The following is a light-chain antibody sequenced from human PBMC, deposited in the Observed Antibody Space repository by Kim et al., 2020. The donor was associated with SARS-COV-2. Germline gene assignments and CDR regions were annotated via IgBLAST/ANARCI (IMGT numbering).Light chain of an antibody. Sequence: SASVGDRVTITCRASQSISSYLNWYQQKPGKAPKRLIYAASSLQGGVPSRFSGSGAGTDFTLTISSLQPEDFATYYCQQSYRTPGTFGDGTKLEI. CDR1: QSISSY. CDR3: QQSYRTPGT. CDR2: AAS. V-gene: IGKV1-39*01. J-gene: IGKJ2*01.